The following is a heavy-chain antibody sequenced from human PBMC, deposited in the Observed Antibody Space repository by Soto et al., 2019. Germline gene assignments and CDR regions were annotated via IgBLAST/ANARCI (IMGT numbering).Heavy chain of an antibody. CDR3: AADSSSPY. CDR1: GFTFSIYN. CDR2: INETGSPR. Sequence: PGWSLRLSCVVSGFTFSIYNMNWVRQAPGKGLEWVSFINETGSPRYYADSVKGRFTISRDNAKNSLYLQMNNLRVEDTAVYYWAADSSSPYWGQGTRVTVSX. D-gene: IGHD6-6*01. J-gene: IGHJ4*01. V-gene: IGHV3-48*01.